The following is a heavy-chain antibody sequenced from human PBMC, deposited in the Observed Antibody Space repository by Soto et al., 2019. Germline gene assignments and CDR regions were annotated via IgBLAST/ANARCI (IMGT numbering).Heavy chain of an antibody. CDR1: GFTFKSNG. D-gene: IGHD3-10*01. CDR3: ARDFYGSGSPTSKRLGLSDY. Sequence: GGSLRLSCAASGFTFKSNGMHWVRQAPGKGLEWVAIISKDGTNKIYADSVKGRSTISRDNSKNTLYLEVNSLRTEDTAVYYCARDFYGSGSPTSKRLGLSDYWGQGTLVTAPQ. CDR2: ISKDGTNK. V-gene: IGHV3-30*03. J-gene: IGHJ4*02.